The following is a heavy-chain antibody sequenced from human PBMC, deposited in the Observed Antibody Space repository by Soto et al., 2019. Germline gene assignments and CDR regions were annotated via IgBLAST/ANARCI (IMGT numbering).Heavy chain of an antibody. Sequence: GGSLRLSCAASGFTFSSYAMHWVRQAPGKGLEWVAVISYDGSNKYYADSVKGRFTISRDNSKNTLYLQMNSLRAEDTALYYCAKVALAGPVVYYYMDVWGKGTTVTVSS. D-gene: IGHD6-19*01. CDR1: GFTFSSYA. J-gene: IGHJ6*03. V-gene: IGHV3-30-3*01. CDR2: ISYDGSNK. CDR3: AKVALAGPVVYYYMDV.